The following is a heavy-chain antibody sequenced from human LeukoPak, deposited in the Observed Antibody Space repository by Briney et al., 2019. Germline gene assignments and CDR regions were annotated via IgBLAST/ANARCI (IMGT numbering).Heavy chain of an antibody. CDR3: ARDLGCSGGSCYPGRYFDY. Sequence: SQTLSLTCTVSGGSISGGGYYWSWIRQHPGKGLEWIGYIYYSGSTYYNPSLKSRVTISVDTSKNQFSLKLSSVTAADTAVYYCARDLGCSGGSCYPGRYFDYWGQGTLVTVSS. CDR1: GGSISGGGYY. V-gene: IGHV4-31*03. D-gene: IGHD2-15*01. J-gene: IGHJ4*02. CDR2: IYYSGST.